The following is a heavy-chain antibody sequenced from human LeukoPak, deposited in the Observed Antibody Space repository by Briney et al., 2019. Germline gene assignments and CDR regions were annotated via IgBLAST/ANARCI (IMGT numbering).Heavy chain of an antibody. D-gene: IGHD5-12*01. CDR3: AKNKAGYSGYEHYFDF. V-gene: IGHV3-7*01. J-gene: IGHJ4*02. CDR1: GFFFSSYW. Sequence: GGSLRLSCAASGFFFSSYWMSWVRQAPGKGLEWVASIKQDGSEKYYVDSVKGRFTISRDNAKNSLYLQMNSLRAEDTAVYYCAKNKAGYSGYEHYFDFWGQGTLVTVSS. CDR2: IKQDGSEK.